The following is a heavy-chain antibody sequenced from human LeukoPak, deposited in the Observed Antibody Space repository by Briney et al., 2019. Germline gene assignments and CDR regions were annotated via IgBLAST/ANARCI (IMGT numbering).Heavy chain of an antibody. Sequence: GGSLRLSCAASGFTFANFWMHWVRQAPGKGLVWVSRISPDGSSTTYADSVKGRFTVSRDNAKNTLYLQMDSLRAEDTAVYHCARLTVTGTNYWGQGNLVTVSS. J-gene: IGHJ4*02. CDR2: ISPDGSST. V-gene: IGHV3-74*01. CDR1: GFTFANFW. CDR3: ARLTVTGTNY. D-gene: IGHD6-19*01.